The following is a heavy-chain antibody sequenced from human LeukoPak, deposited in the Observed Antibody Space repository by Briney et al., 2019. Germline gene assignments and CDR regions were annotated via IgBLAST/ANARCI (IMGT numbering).Heavy chain of an antibody. CDR2: VSWNSGSI. CDR3: AKVGIEPGYCSSTSCYRYSYYYYGMDV. J-gene: IGHJ6*02. Sequence: GRSLRLSCAASGFPFDDYAMHWVRQAPGKGLEWVSGVSWNSGSIGYADSVKGRFTISRDNSKNTLYLQMNSLRAEDTAVYYCAKVGIEPGYCSSTSCYRYSYYYYGMDVWGQGTTVTVSS. CDR1: GFPFDDYA. V-gene: IGHV3-9*01. D-gene: IGHD2-2*02.